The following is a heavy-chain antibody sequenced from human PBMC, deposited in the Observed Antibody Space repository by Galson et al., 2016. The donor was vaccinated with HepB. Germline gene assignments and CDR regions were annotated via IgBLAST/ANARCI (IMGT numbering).Heavy chain of an antibody. J-gene: IGHJ4*02. CDR2: IYPGDSDA. CDR1: GNSFATNW. Sequence: QSGAEVKKPGESLKISCKDSGNSFATNWIGWVRQMPGKGLEWMGIIYPGDSDARYSPSFQGQVTISADKSISTAYLQGSSLRASDTAMYFCARPRGHDNYFDYWGQGTLVTVSS. V-gene: IGHV5-51*01. D-gene: IGHD1-1*01. CDR3: ARPRGHDNYFDY.